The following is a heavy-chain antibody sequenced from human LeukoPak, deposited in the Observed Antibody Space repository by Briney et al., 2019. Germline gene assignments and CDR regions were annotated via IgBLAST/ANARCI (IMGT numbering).Heavy chain of an antibody. Sequence: SETLSLTCTVSGGSISSYYWSWIRQPPGKGPEWIGYIYYSGSTNYNPSLKSRVTISVDTSKNQFSLKLSSVTAADTAVYYCARHVGGAADNWFDPWGQGTLVTVSS. V-gene: IGHV4-59*08. CDR2: IYYSGST. CDR1: GGSISSYY. CDR3: ARHVGGAADNWFDP. D-gene: IGHD6-13*01. J-gene: IGHJ5*02.